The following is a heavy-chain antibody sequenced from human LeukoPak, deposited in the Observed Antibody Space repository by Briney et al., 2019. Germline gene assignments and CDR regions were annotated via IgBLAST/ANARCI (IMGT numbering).Heavy chain of an antibody. D-gene: IGHD3-22*01. CDR2: INHSGST. CDR1: GGSFSGYY. J-gene: IGHJ4*02. CDR3: ARGHSSGYQS. Sequence: PSETLSLTCAVYGGSFSGYYWSWIRQPPGKGLEWIGGINHSGSTNYNPSLKSRVTISVDTSKNQFSLKLSSVTAADTAVYYCARGHSSGYQSWGQGTLVTVSS. V-gene: IGHV4-34*01.